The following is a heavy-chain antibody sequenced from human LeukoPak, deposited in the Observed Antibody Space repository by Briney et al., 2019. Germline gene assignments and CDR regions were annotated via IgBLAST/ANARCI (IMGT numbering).Heavy chain of an antibody. CDR2: INPNSGGT. CDR3: ARVRNKSIVGAIRYYFDY. J-gene: IGHJ4*02. Sequence: GASVKVSCKASGYTFTGYYMHWVRQAPGQVLEWMGWINPNSGGTNYAQKFQGRVTMTRDTSISTAYMELSRLRSDDTAVYYCARVRNKSIVGAIRYYFDYWGQGTLVTVSS. D-gene: IGHD1-26*01. CDR1: GYTFTGYY. V-gene: IGHV1-2*02.